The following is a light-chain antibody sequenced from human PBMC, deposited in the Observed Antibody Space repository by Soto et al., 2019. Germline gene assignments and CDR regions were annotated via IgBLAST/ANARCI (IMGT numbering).Light chain of an antibody. CDR3: QQRSNWPLT. J-gene: IGKJ4*01. CDR2: DAS. CDR1: HRVGNS. V-gene: IGKV3-11*01. Sequence: EIVLTQAPAALSFSPGERATLSCWASHRVGNSFAGYQQKPGQAPRLLIYDASSKPTDIPARFTGSGSGTDFSLTISGLEPEDFAVYYCQQRSNWPLTFGGGTKVEIK.